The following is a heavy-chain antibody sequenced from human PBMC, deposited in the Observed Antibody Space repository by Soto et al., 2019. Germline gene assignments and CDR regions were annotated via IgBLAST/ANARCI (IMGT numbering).Heavy chain of an antibody. Sequence: GGSLRLSCAASGFSFNTYAMSWVRQARGKGPEWVSTVSASGGSTYSADSVKGRFTISRENSKNTVHLKMNSLRAEDTAVYYCAKTMGDCSGGSCYGAYSMDVWGQGITVTVSS. CDR1: GFSFNTYA. V-gene: IGHV3-23*01. J-gene: IGHJ6*02. CDR2: VSASGGST. D-gene: IGHD2-15*01. CDR3: AKTMGDCSGGSCYGAYSMDV.